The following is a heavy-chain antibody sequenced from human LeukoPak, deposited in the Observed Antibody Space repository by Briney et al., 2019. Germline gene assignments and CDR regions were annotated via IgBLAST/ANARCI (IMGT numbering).Heavy chain of an antibody. V-gene: IGHV3-23*01. CDR3: ARVKAGELSGNGEDY. D-gene: IGHD3-16*02. Sequence: GGSLRLSCAASGFTFSSYAMSWVRQAPGKGLEWVSAISGSGGSTYYADSVKGRFTISRDNAKNSLYLQMNSLRAEDTAVYYCARVKAGELSGNGEDYWGQGTLVTVSS. J-gene: IGHJ4*02. CDR1: GFTFSSYA. CDR2: ISGSGGST.